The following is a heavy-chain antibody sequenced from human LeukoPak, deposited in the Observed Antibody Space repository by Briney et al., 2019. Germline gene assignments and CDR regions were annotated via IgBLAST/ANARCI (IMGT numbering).Heavy chain of an antibody. CDR1: GGSIGSYF. D-gene: IGHD3-10*01. Sequence: ASETLSLTCSVSGGSIGSYFWNWIRQPPGKELEWIGYIYRSGSTNYNPSLKSRVTMSVDTSKNQFSLRLSSVNAADTAVYYCARVVRGVIDYWGQGNLVTVSS. J-gene: IGHJ4*02. V-gene: IGHV4-59*01. CDR2: IYRSGST. CDR3: ARVVRGVIDY.